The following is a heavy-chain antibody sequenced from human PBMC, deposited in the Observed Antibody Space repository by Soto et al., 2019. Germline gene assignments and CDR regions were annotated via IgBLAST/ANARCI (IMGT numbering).Heavy chain of an antibody. D-gene: IGHD1-20*01. J-gene: IGHJ4*02. Sequence: SLRLSCASSGFTCSTSWMHWVRQAPGKGLVWVSRINSDGSNSIYADSVKGRFIISRDNAKNTLYLQMNSLRAEDTAVYYCARDMYKSFDYWGQGTLVTVSS. V-gene: IGHV3-74*01. CDR3: ARDMYKSFDY. CDR2: INSDGSNS. CDR1: GFTCSTSW.